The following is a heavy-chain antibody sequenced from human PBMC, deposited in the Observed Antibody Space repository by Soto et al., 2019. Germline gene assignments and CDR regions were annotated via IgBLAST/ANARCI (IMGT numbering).Heavy chain of an antibody. CDR1: GGSVSRESYY. D-gene: IGHD3-16*01. J-gene: IGHJ5*02. Sequence: QVQLQESGPGLVKPSETLSLTCTVSGGSVSRESYYWSWIRQPPGKGLEWIGYVYYSESTSYNPSLKSRVSISVDTSKNQFSLKMSSVTAADTAVYYCARGGRGRNGFDPWGQGNLVTVSS. CDR2: VYYSEST. V-gene: IGHV4-61*01. CDR3: ARGGRGRNGFDP.